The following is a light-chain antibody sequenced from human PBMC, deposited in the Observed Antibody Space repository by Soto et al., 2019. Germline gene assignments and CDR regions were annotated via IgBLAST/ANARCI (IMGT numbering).Light chain of an antibody. CDR2: YDS. V-gene: IGLV3-21*04. J-gene: IGLJ1*01. CDR1: NIGSKR. CDR3: QVWDITTDHYV. Sequence: SSELTQPPSVSVAPEKTARITCGGNNIGSKRVHWYRQKPGQAPVLVIYYDSDRPSGIPERFSGSNSGNTATLTISRVEAGDEADYYCQVWDITTDHYVFGTGTKVTVL.